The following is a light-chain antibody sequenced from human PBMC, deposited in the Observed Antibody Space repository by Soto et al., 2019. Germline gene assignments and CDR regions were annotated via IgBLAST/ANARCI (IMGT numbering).Light chain of an antibody. Sequence: QAVVTQPPSVSGAPGQRVTISCTGTSSNIGAGYDVHWYQHLPGTAPKLLIYSNNQRPSGVPDRFSGSKSGTSASLAISGLQSEDEADYFCAAWHDSLNGYVFGTGTKVTVL. CDR1: SSNIGAGYD. J-gene: IGLJ1*01. CDR2: SNN. V-gene: IGLV1-40*01. CDR3: AAWHDSLNGYV.